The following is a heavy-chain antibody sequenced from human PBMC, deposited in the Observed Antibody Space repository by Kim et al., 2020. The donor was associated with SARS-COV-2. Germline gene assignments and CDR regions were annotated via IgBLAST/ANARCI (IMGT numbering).Heavy chain of an antibody. Sequence: SETLSLTCAVYGGSFSGYYWSWIRQPPGKGLEWIGEINHSGSTNYNPSLKSRVTISVDTSKNQFSLKLSSVTAADTAVYYCARGNQLRYFDWLSRWGFD. D-gene: IGHD3-9*01. CDR1: GGSFSGYY. J-gene: IGHJ4*01. V-gene: IGHV4-34*01. CDR2: INHSGST. CDR3: ARGNQLRYFDWLSRWGFD.